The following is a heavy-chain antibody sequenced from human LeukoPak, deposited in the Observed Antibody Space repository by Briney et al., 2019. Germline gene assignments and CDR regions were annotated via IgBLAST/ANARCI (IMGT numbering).Heavy chain of an antibody. J-gene: IGHJ3*02. Sequence: SETLSLTXTVSGGSISSYYWSWIRQPPGKGLEWIGYIYYSGSTHYNPSLKSRVTISVDTSKNQFSLKLSSVTAADTAVYYCAREPTVTPDAFDIWGQGTMVTVSS. V-gene: IGHV4-59*01. CDR3: AREPTVTPDAFDI. D-gene: IGHD4-17*01. CDR2: IYYSGST. CDR1: GGSISSYY.